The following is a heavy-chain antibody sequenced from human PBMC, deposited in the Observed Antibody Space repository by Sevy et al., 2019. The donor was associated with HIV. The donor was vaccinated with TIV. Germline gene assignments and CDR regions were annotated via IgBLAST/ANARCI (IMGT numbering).Heavy chain of an antibody. CDR3: ARQDNYYDSSGYYLGAFDI. Sequence: GESLKISCKGSGYSFTSYWIGWVRQMPGKGLEWMGIIYPGDSDTRYSPSFQGQVTISADKSISTAYLQWSSLKASDTAMYYWARQDNYYDSSGYYLGAFDIWGQGTMVTVSS. CDR2: IYPGDSDT. CDR1: GYSFTSYW. J-gene: IGHJ3*02. D-gene: IGHD3-22*01. V-gene: IGHV5-51*01.